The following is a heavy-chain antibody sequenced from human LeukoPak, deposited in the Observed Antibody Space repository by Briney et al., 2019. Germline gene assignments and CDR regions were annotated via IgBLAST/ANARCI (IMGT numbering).Heavy chain of an antibody. CDR3: ARAERALHSLFSFDI. D-gene: IGHD3-9*01. V-gene: IGHV4-59*01. J-gene: IGHJ3*02. CDR1: GGSISSYY. Sequence: SETLSLTCTVSGGSISSYYWSWVRQPPGKGPEWIGYIYYSGSTNYNPSLKSRVTISVDTSKNQFSLELSSVTAADTAVYYCARAERALHSLFSFDIWGQGTMVTVSS. CDR2: IYYSGST.